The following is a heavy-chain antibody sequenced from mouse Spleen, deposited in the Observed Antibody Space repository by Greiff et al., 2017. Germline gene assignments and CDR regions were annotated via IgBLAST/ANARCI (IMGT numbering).Heavy chain of an antibody. V-gene: IGHV1-4*02. CDR2: INPSSGYT. J-gene: IGHJ2*01. CDR3: ARNYYDYEGY. D-gene: IGHD2-4*01. CDR1: GYTFTSYT. Sequence: QVQLKESAAELARPGASVKMSCKASGYTFTSYTMHWVKQRPGQGLEWIGYINPSSGYTEYNQKFKDKTTLTADKSSSTAYMQLSSLTSEDSAVYYCARNYYDYEGYWGQGTTLTVSS.